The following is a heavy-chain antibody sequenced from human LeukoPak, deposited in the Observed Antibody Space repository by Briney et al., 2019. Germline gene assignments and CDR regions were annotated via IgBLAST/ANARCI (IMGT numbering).Heavy chain of an antibody. CDR1: GFSFSSYA. CDR2: ISGSGGST. J-gene: IGHJ4*02. CDR3: AKAEVAGTVGATDY. V-gene: IGHV3-23*01. D-gene: IGHD6-19*01. Sequence: PPGGSLRLSCAASGFSFSSYAMSWVRQAPGKGLEWVSAISGSGGSTYYADSVKCRLTISRDNSKNTLYLQMNSLRAEDTAVYYCAKAEVAGTVGATDYWGQGTLVTVSS.